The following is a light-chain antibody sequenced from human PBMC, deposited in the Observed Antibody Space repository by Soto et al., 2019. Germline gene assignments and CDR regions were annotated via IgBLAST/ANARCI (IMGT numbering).Light chain of an antibody. J-gene: IGKJ1*01. V-gene: IGKV1-39*01. CDR3: QQTLSVPRT. CDR1: QNIRTY. CDR2: AAS. Sequence: DIQMTQSPRFLSESVGDRVTITCWASQNIRTYLTWYQQKPGKGPTVLIYAASTLQRGVPSRFSGSTTGTDFTLTITGLQPEDSATYYCQQTLSVPRTFGLGTKVEIK.